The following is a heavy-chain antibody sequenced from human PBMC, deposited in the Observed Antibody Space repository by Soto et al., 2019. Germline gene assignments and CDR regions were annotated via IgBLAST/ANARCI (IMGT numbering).Heavy chain of an antibody. CDR2: IYFRGHT. J-gene: IGHJ4*02. CDR1: GDSINSDKYY. Sequence: QLQLQESGPGLVKPSETLSLTCSVSGDSINSDKYYWGWIRQPPGKGLGWIGSIYFRGHTYYNPSLQTRVTVSLVKSKSQFSLKLNSVTAADSAVYFCARLEGLATISYYFDFWGQGALVTVSS. CDR3: ARLEGLATISYYFDF. V-gene: IGHV4-39*01. D-gene: IGHD3-9*01.